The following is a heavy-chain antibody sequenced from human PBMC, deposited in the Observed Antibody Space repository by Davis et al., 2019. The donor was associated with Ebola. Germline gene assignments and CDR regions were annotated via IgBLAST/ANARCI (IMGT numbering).Heavy chain of an antibody. Sequence: GESLRLSCAASGFTFSAYSMNWVRQAPGKGLEWVSYISDSSTTIYYADSVKGRFTISRDNAKNSLYLQMNSLRDEDTAVYYCATDRNWDFDYWGQGTLVTVSS. J-gene: IGHJ4*02. CDR1: GFTFSAYS. D-gene: IGHD7-27*01. V-gene: IGHV3-48*02. CDR3: ATDRNWDFDY. CDR2: ISDSSTTI.